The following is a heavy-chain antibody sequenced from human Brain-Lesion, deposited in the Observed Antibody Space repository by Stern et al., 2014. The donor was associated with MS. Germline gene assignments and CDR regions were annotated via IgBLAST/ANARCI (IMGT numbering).Heavy chain of an antibody. CDR2: ISYDGSNK. D-gene: IGHD3-3*01. V-gene: IGHV3-30*18. Sequence: VQLEDSGGGVVQPGRSRRLSCAASGFTFSSYDLHWVRQGPGKGLEWVASISYDGSNKYYADSVKGRFTISRDNSKNTLFLQMNSLRTEDTAVYYCAKNPGGFTIDWGQGTLVTVSS. J-gene: IGHJ4*02. CDR3: AKNPGGFTID. CDR1: GFTFSSYD.